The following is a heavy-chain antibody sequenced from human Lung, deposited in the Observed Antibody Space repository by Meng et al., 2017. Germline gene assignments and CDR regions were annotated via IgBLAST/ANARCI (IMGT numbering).Heavy chain of an antibody. CDR2: INHSGST. D-gene: IGHD4-11*01. J-gene: IGHJ4*02. CDR1: GASFSDYY. V-gene: IGHV4-34*01. CDR3: ARGPTTMAHDFDY. Sequence: QVQLQQLGAGLLKPSETLSLTFVVAGASFSDYYWSWIRQPPGKGLEWIGEINHSGSTNYNPSLESRATISVDTSQNNLSLKLSSVTAADSAVYYCARGPTTMAHDFDYWGQGTLVTVSS.